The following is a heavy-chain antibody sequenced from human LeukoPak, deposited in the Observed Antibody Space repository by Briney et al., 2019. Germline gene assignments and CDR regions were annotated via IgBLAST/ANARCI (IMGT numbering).Heavy chain of an antibody. CDR3: ARDVIFLGYYYMDV. V-gene: IGHV1-18*01. CDR2: ISAYNGNT. CDR1: GYTFTSYG. Sequence: ASVKVSCKASGYTFTSYGISWVRQAPGQGLEWMGWISAYNGNTNYAQKLQGRVTMTTDTSTSTAYMELRSLRSDDTAVYYCARDVIFLGYYYMDVWGKGTTVTVSS. J-gene: IGHJ6*03. D-gene: IGHD2-15*01.